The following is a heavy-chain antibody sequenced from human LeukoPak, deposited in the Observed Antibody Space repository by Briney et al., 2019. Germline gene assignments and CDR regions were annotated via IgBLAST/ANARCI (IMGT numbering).Heavy chain of an antibody. CDR3: AKAGEQLVPYYYYYMDV. V-gene: IGHV3-33*06. CDR2: IWYDGSNK. D-gene: IGHD6-6*01. CDR1: GFTFSSYG. Sequence: PGGSLRLSCAASGFTFSSYGMHWVRQAPGKGLEWVAVIWYDGSNKYYADSVKGRFTISRDNSKNTLYLQMNSLRAEDTAVYYCAKAGEQLVPYYYYYMDVWGKGTTVTVSS. J-gene: IGHJ6*03.